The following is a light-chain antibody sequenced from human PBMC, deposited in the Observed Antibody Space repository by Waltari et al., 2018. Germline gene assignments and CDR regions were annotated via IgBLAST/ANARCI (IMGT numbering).Light chain of an antibody. Sequence: EIVLTQPPGTLSLSPGARATLSRRASPGASRYLVWYQQNPGQAPRLLIYAASIRATGIPDRLSGSGSGTDFSLTISRLGPEDVAVYYCQKYDRLPATFGQGTKVEIK. CDR1: PGASRY. CDR2: AAS. V-gene: IGKV3-20*01. J-gene: IGKJ1*01. CDR3: QKYDRLPAT.